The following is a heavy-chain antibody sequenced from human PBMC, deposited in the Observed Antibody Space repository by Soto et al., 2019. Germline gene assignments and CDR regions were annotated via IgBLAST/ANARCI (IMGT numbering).Heavy chain of an antibody. V-gene: IGHV4-31*03. D-gene: IGHD1-26*01. CDR1: GGSISSGGYY. CDR2: IYYSGST. J-gene: IGHJ4*02. Sequence: PSETLSLTCTVSGGSISSGGYYWSWIRQHPGKGLEWIGYIYYSGSTYYNPSLKSRVTISVDTSKNQFSLKLSSVTAADTAVYYCARVLMEEQWEPAFEYWGQGTLVTVSS. CDR3: ARVLMEEQWEPAFEY.